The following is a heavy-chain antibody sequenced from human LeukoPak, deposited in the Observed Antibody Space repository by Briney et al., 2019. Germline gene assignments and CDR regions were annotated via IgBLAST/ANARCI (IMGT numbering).Heavy chain of an antibody. V-gene: IGHV3-9*03. J-gene: IGHJ3*02. D-gene: IGHD1-26*01. CDR1: GFTFDDYA. CDR2: ISWNSGSI. Sequence: GGPLRLSCAASGFTFDDYAMHWVRQAPGKGLEWVSGISWNSGSIGYADSVKGRFTISRDNAKNSLYLQMNSLRAEDMALYYCAKDISPIVGATHAFDIWGQGTMVTVSS. CDR3: AKDISPIVGATHAFDI.